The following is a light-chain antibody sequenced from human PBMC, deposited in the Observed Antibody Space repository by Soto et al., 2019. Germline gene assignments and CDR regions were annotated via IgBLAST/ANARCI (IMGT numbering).Light chain of an antibody. J-gene: IGLJ2*01. V-gene: IGLV1-40*01. CDR1: SSNIGAGYD. Sequence: QSVLTQPPSVSGAPGQRVTISCTGSSSNIGAGYDVHWYQQLPGTAPKLLIYGNSNRPSGVPDRFSGSKSGTSASLAITGLQAEDEADYYCHSYDSNFVLFGGGTKLTVL. CDR3: HSYDSNFVL. CDR2: GNS.